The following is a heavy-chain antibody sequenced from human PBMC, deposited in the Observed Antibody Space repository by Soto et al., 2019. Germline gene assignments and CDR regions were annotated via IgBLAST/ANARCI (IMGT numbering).Heavy chain of an antibody. V-gene: IGHV3-48*01. CDR1: GFTFSSYS. J-gene: IGHJ3*02. Sequence: PGGSLRLSCAASGFTFSSYSMNWVRQAPGKGLEWVSYISSSSSTIYYADSVKGRFTISRDNAKNSLYLQMNSLRAEDTAVYYCARATSIPDAAFDIWGQGTMVTVS. CDR2: ISSSSSTI. CDR3: ARATSIPDAAFDI.